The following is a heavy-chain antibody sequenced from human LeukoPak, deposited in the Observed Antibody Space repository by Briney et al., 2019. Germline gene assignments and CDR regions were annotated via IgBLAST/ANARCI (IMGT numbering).Heavy chain of an antibody. Sequence: ASVKVPCKASGYTFTGYYMHWVRQAPGQGLEWMGWINPNSGNTGYAQKFQGRVTMTRNTSISTAYMELSSLRSEDTAVYYCARARTSYYGSGSYYSWGQGTLVTVSS. CDR1: GYTFTGYY. J-gene: IGHJ5*02. CDR3: ARARTSYYGSGSYYS. V-gene: IGHV1-8*02. CDR2: INPNSGNT. D-gene: IGHD3-10*01.